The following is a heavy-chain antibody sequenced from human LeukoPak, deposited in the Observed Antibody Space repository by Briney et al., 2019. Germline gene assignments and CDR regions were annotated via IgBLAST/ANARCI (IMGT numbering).Heavy chain of an antibody. J-gene: IGHJ5*02. CDR2: IYYSGST. D-gene: IGHD3-9*01. V-gene: IGHV4-59*01. CDR1: GGSISSYY. CDR3: AGHYDILTGYPEGIDWFDP. Sequence: SETLSLTCTVSGGSISSYYWSSIRQPPGKGLEWIGYIYYSGSTNYNPSLKSRVTISVDTSKNQFSLKLSSVTAADTAVYYCAGHYDILTGYPEGIDWFDPWGQGTLVTVSS.